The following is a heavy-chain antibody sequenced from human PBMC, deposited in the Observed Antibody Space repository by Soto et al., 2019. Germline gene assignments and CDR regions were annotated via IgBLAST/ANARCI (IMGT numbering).Heavy chain of an antibody. CDR2: INPSGGST. D-gene: IGHD6-13*01. CDR1: Y. J-gene: IGHJ4*02. Sequence: YMHSPQHYKGQGLEWMGIINPSGGSTSYAQKFQGRVTMTRDTSTSTVYMELSSLRSEDTAVYYCARDLGRGEQQLADYWGQGTPVTVSS. V-gene: IGHV1-46*01. CDR3: ARDLGRGEQQLADY.